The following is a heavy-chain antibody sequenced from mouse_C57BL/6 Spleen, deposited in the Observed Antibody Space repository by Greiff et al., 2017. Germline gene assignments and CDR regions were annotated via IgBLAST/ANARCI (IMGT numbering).Heavy chain of an antibody. CDR2: IYPSDSET. V-gene: IGHV1-61*01. D-gene: IGHD2-4*01. J-gene: IGHJ3*01. CDR3: ARGGYDYDDCLFAY. Sequence: QVQLQQPGAELVRPGSSVKLSCKASGYTFTSYWMDWVKQRPGQGLEWIGNIYPSDSETHYNQKFKDKATLTVDKSSSTAYMQLSSLTSEDSAVYYCARGGYDYDDCLFAYWGQGTLVTVSA. CDR1: GYTFTSYW.